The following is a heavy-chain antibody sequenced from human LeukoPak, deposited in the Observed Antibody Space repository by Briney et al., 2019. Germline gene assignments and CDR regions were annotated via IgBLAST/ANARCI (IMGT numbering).Heavy chain of an antibody. CDR2: IYYSGST. CDR1: GYSISSGYY. Sequence: SETLSLTCTVSGYSISSGYYWGWIRQPPGKGLEWIGNIYYSGSTYYNPSLKSRVTISLNTSKNQFSLKLNSVTAADTAVYYCARGSGYYGEDFEYWGQGTLVTVSS. V-gene: IGHV4-38-2*02. J-gene: IGHJ4*02. CDR3: ARGSGYYGEDFEY. D-gene: IGHD3-22*01.